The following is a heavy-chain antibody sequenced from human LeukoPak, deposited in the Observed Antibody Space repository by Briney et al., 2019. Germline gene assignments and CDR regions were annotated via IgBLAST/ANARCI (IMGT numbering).Heavy chain of an antibody. J-gene: IGHJ4*02. CDR1: GFTFSSYS. V-gene: IGHV3-48*01. D-gene: IGHD1-20*01. CDR2: ISSSSSTI. Sequence: PGGSLRLSCAASGFTFSSYSMNWVRQAPGKGLEWVSYISSSSSTIYYADSVKGRFTISRDNAKNSLYLQMNSLRAEDTAVYYCARDVGTYNWNGGYWGQGTLVTVSS. CDR3: ARDVGTYNWNGGY.